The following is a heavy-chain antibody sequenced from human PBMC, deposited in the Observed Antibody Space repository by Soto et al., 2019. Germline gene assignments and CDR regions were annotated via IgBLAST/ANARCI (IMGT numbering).Heavy chain of an antibody. J-gene: IGHJ6*02. CDR3: ASDATAIHYYYGMDL. CDR2: ISAYNGNT. V-gene: IGHV1-18*04. D-gene: IGHD2-21*02. CDR1: GYTFTSYG. Sequence: GASVKVSCKASGYTFTSYGISWVRQAPGQGLEWMGWISAYNGNTNYAQKLQGRVTMTTDTSTSTAYMELSSLRSEDTAVYYCASDATAIHYYYGMDLGGQGTTVTVSS.